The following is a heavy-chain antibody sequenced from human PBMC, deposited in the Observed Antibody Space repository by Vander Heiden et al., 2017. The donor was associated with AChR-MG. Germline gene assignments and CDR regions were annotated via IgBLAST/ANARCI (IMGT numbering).Heavy chain of an antibody. J-gene: IGHJ4*02. D-gene: IGHD3-10*01. CDR2: IYYSGST. CDR3: ARGAYGSGSLGY. Sequence: QVQLQESGPGLVKPPETLSLTSTVSGGSISSYYWSWIRQPPGKGLEWVGYIYYSGSTNYNPSLKSRVTISVDTSKNQLSLKLSSVTAADTAVYYCARGAYGSGSLGYWGQGTLVTVSS. V-gene: IGHV4-59*01. CDR1: GGSISSYY.